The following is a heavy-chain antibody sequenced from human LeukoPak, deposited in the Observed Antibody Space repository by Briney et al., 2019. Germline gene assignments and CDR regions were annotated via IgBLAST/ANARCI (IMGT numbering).Heavy chain of an antibody. CDR1: GGTFSSYA. Sequence: GSSVKVSCKASGGTFSSYAISWVRQAPGQGLEWMGWINPNSGGTNYAQKFQGRVTMTRDTSISTAYMELSRLRSDDTAVYYCARESRGRRGYSSSWYGYWGQGTLVTVSS. CDR2: INPNSGGT. J-gene: IGHJ4*02. D-gene: IGHD6-13*01. V-gene: IGHV1-2*02. CDR3: ARESRGRRGYSSSWYGY.